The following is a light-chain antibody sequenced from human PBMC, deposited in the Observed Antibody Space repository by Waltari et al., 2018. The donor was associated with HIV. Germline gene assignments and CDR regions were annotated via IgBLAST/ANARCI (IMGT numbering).Light chain of an antibody. J-gene: IGLJ2*01. V-gene: IGLV2-23*01. CDR2: EGN. CDR1: SSDVGSYNL. Sequence: QSALTQSASVSGSPGQSITISCTGTSSDVGSYNLVSWYQHHPGKAPNLMIYEGNKRPSGVSNRFSGSKSGNTASLTISGLQAEDEADYYCCSYAGSSTSVVFGGGTKLTVL. CDR3: CSYAGSSTSVV.